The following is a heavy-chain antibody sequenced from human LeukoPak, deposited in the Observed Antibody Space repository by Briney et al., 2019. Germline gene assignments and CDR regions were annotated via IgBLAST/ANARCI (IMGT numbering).Heavy chain of an antibody. J-gene: IGHJ4*02. CDR2: IWYDGSNK. Sequence: GGSLRLSCAASGFTFNRFGMHWVRQAPGKGLEWVAVIWYDGSNKYYADSVKGRFTISRDNSKNTLYLQMNSLRAEDTAVYYCAREGNYYDSSGYPPYYFDYWGQGTLVTVSS. V-gene: IGHV3-33*01. D-gene: IGHD3-22*01. CDR3: AREGNYYDSSGYPPYYFDY. CDR1: GFTFNRFG.